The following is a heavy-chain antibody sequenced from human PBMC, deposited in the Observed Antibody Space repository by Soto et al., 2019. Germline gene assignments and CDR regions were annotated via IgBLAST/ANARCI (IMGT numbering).Heavy chain of an antibody. CDR1: GYTFTSYG. CDR2: ISAYNGNT. V-gene: IGHV1-18*01. CDR3: ARVGSNDYSNYYYYYYYMDV. Sequence: ASVKVSCKASGYTFTSYGISWVRQAPGQGLEWMGWISAYNGNTNYAQKLQGRVTMTTDTSTSTAYMELRSLRSDDTAVYYCARVGSNDYSNYYYYYYYMDVWGKGTTVTFSS. J-gene: IGHJ6*03. D-gene: IGHD4-4*01.